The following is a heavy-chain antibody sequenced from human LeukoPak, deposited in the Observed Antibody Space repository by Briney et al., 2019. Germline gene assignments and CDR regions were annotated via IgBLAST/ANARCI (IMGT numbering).Heavy chain of an antibody. CDR3: ARDRHVPGLYYYYMDV. V-gene: IGHV3-53*01. CDR2: IYSGGST. CDR1: GFTVSSNY. D-gene: IGHD6-6*01. J-gene: IGHJ6*03. Sequence: GGSLRLSCAASGFTVSSNYMSWVRQAPGKGLEWVSVIYSGGSTYYADSVKGRFTIFRDNAKNSLYLQMNSLRPEDTAVYFCARDRHVPGLYYYYMDVWGKGTTVTVSS.